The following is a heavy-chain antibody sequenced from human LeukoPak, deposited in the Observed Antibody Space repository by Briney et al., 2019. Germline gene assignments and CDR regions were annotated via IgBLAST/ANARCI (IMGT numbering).Heavy chain of an antibody. J-gene: IGHJ4*02. V-gene: IGHV6-1*01. CDR1: GDSVSSESTA. D-gene: IGHD5-18*01. CDR2: TYYRSRWSN. CDR3: ARDGGYRFDH. Sequence: SQTLSLTCAISGDSVSSESTAWNWIRQSPSRGLEWLGRTYYRSRWSNDYAASVKGRISINPDTSKNQFSLQLNSVTPEDTAVYYCARDGGYRFDHWGQGSLVTVSS.